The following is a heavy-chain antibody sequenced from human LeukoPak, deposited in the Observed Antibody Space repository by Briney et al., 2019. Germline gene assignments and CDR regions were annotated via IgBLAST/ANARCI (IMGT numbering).Heavy chain of an antibody. D-gene: IGHD3-10*01. J-gene: IGHJ4*02. CDR1: GFTFSSYS. V-gene: IGHV3-48*01. Sequence: GGSLRLSCAASGFTFSSYSMNWVRQAPGKGLEWGSYISGSSSTIYYADSVKGRFTISRDNGRNTLYLQMNSLRAEDTAMYYCASGLRFDYWGQGTLVTVSS. CDR2: ISGSSSTI. CDR3: ASGLRFDY.